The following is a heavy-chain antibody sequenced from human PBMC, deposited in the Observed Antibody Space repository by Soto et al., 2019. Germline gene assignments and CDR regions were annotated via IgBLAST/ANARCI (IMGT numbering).Heavy chain of an antibody. Sequence: ASVKVSCKASGYTFINYGFSWVRQAPGQGLEWMGWISAYNGNRNYAQKFQGRVTMTTDTSTSTAYMELRGLGSDDTAVYYCAREGISRTTQSDYWGQGPLVTLSS. CDR1: GYTFINYG. V-gene: IGHV1-18*01. CDR3: AREGISRTTQSDY. J-gene: IGHJ4*02. CDR2: ISAYNGNR. D-gene: IGHD1-7*01.